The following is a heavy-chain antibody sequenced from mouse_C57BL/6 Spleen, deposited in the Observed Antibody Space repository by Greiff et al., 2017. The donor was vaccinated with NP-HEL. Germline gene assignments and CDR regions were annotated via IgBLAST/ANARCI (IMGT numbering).Heavy chain of an antibody. D-gene: IGHD2-5*01. CDR3: TREGYYSNYGSMDY. V-gene: IGHV5-9-1*02. CDR2: ISSGGDYI. Sequence: EVMLVESGEGLVKPGGSLKLSCAASGFTFSSYAMSWVRQTPEKRLEWVAYISSGGDYIYYADTVKGRFTISRDNARNTLYLQMSSLKSEDTAMYYCTREGYYSNYGSMDYWGQGTSVTVSS. CDR1: GFTFSSYA. J-gene: IGHJ4*01.